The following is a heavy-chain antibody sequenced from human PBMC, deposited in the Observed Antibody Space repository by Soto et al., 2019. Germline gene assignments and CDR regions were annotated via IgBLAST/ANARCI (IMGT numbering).Heavy chain of an antibody. Sequence: ASVKVSCKASGYTFTSYYMHWVRQAPGQGLEWMGIINPSGGSTSYAQKFQGRVTMTRDTSTSTVYMELSSLRSEDTAVYYWASDGPRDYDQGGKWFDPWGQGTLVTVSS. D-gene: IGHD3-16*01. CDR2: INPSGGST. CDR3: ASDGPRDYDQGGKWFDP. J-gene: IGHJ5*02. V-gene: IGHV1-46*03. CDR1: GYTFTSYY.